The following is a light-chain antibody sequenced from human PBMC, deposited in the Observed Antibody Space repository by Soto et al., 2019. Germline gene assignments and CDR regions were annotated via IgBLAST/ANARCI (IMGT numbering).Light chain of an antibody. V-gene: IGKV4-1*01. CDR3: QQYYNTPLT. J-gene: IGKJ3*01. Sequence: DIVMTQSPDSLAVSLGERATINCKPSQSILYSSNNKNYLAWYQQKPGQPPKLLIYWASTRESGVPDRFSGSGSGTHFTLTISSLQAEDVAVYVCQQYYNTPLTFGPGTKVDFK. CDR2: WAS. CDR1: QSILYSSNNKNY.